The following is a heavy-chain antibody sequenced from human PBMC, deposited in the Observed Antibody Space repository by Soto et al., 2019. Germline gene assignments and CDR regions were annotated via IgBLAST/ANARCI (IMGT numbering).Heavy chain of an antibody. V-gene: IGHV3-23*01. CDR3: AKGTNTYYYYYGMDG. CDR1: GFTFSSYA. CDR2: ISGSGGST. J-gene: IGHJ6*02. Sequence: GGSLRLSCAASGFTFSSYAMSWVRQAPGKGLEWVSAISGSGGSTYYADSVKGRFTISRDNSKNTLYLQMNSLRAEDTAVYYCAKGTNTYYYYYGMDGWGQGTTVTVCS.